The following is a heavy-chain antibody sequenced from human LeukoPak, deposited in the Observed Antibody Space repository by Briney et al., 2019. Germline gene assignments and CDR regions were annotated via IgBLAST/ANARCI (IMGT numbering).Heavy chain of an antibody. Sequence: SETLSLTCTVSLDSTTSNFRSWVRQPPGKGLEWIGEIHRSGSPNYNPSLQSRVTISIDRSRNQIALELSSVTAADTAVYYCAREILGGFNPGAYWGQGTLVTVSS. CDR1: LDSTTSNF. V-gene: IGHV4-4*02. J-gene: IGHJ4*02. D-gene: IGHD1-14*01. CDR2: IHRSGSP. CDR3: AREILGGFNPGAY.